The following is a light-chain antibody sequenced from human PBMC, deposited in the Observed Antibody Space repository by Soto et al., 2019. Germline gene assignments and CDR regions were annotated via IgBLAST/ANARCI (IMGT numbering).Light chain of an antibody. CDR1: QSVSSYY. CDR2: AAS. Sequence: EIVLTQSPGTLSLSPGERATLSCRASQSVSSYYLAWYQQKPGQAPRLLIYAASSRATGIPDRFSGGGSGTDFTLTIRRLEHEDFAVYYCQQCGSSPWTFGQGTKGEIK. CDR3: QQCGSSPWT. V-gene: IGKV3-20*01. J-gene: IGKJ1*01.